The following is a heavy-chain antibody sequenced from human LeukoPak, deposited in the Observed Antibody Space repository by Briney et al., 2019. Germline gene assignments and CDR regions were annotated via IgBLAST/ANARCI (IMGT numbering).Heavy chain of an antibody. CDR3: ARSFIAVAGTGEYFDL. CDR1: GYTFTSYG. J-gene: IGHJ2*01. CDR2: ISAYNGNT. V-gene: IGHV1-18*04. D-gene: IGHD6-19*01. Sequence: ASGKLSCKASGYTFTSYGISWVRQAPGQGLEWMGWISAYNGNTNYAQKLQGRVTMTTDTSTSTAYMELRSLRSDDTAVYYCARSFIAVAGTGEYFDLWGRGTLVTVSS.